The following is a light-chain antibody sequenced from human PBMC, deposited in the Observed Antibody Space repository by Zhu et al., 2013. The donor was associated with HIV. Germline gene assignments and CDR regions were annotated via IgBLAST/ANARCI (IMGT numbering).Light chain of an antibody. CDR3: QQYGGSPRT. J-gene: IGKJ2*02. CDR2: DAS. V-gene: IGKV3-20*01. Sequence: EIVLTQSPGTLSLSPGETATLSCRASQSVGSRSLAWYQQKPGQAPRLLIYDASIRATGIADRFSGSGYETDFTLTITRLEPEDFAVYYCQQYGGSPRTFGQGTNLE. CDR1: QSVGSRS.